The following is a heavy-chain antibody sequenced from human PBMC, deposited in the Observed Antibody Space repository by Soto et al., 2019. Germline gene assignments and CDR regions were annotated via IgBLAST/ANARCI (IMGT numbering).Heavy chain of an antibody. CDR3: ARMVIAVAGNWFDP. CDR1: GYTFTSYD. V-gene: IGHV1-8*01. Sequence: GASVKVSCKASGYTFTSYDINWVRQATGQGLEWMGWMNPNSGNTGYAQKFQGRVTMTRNTSISTAYMELSSLRSEDTAVYYCARMVIAVAGNWFDPWGQGTLVTVSS. J-gene: IGHJ5*02. CDR2: MNPNSGNT. D-gene: IGHD6-19*01.